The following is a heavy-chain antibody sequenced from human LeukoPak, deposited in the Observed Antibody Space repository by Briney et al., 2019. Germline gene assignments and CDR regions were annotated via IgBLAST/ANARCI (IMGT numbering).Heavy chain of an antibody. CDR1: GGSISSYY. CDR3: ASLLLSHYDSNAFDI. CDR2: IYYSGST. D-gene: IGHD3-22*01. V-gene: IGHV4-59*01. J-gene: IGHJ3*02. Sequence: SETLSLTCTVSGGSISSYYWSWIRQPPGKGLEWIGYIYYSGSTNYNPSLKSRVTISVDTSKNQFSLKLSSVTAADTAVYYCASLLLSHYDSNAFDIWGQGTMVTVSS.